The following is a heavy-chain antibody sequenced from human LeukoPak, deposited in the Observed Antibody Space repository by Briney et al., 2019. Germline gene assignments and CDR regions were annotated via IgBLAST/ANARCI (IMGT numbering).Heavy chain of an antibody. CDR2: ISSRSSTR. Sequence: GGSLRLSCVVSEFIFSTYSMTWVRQAPGKGLEWVSYISSRSSTRYYADSVKGRFTIPRDNDKNSLYLQMNSLRVEDTAVYYCARIGSPYGEYFMDVWGKGTTVTVSS. CDR3: ARIGSPYGEYFMDV. V-gene: IGHV3-48*01. CDR1: EFIFSTYS. D-gene: IGHD4-17*01. J-gene: IGHJ6*03.